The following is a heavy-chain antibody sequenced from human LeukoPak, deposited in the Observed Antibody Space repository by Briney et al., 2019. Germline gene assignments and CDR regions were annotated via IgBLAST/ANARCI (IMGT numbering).Heavy chain of an antibody. V-gene: IGHV5-51*01. Sequence: GESLKISCKGSGYSFTSYWIGWVRQMPGKGLEWMGIIYPGDSDTRYSPSFQGQVTISADKSISTAYLQWSSLKASDTAMYYCARLGSGVVVPAAIKDNWFVPWGQGTLVTVSS. D-gene: IGHD2-2*02. CDR1: GYSFTSYW. CDR3: ARLGSGVVVPAAIKDNWFVP. CDR2: IYPGDSDT. J-gene: IGHJ5*02.